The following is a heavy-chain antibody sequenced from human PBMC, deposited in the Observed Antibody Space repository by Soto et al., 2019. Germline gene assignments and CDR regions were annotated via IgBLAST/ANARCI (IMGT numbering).Heavy chain of an antibody. CDR1: GFTFSSYG. D-gene: IGHD5-12*01. J-gene: IGHJ4*02. V-gene: IGHV3-33*01. CDR2: IWYDGSNK. CDR3: ARDAGDGYKRIDY. Sequence: GWSLRLSCAASGFTFSSYGMHWVRQAPGKGLEWVAVIWYDGSNKYYADSVKGRFTISRDNSKNTLYLQMNSLRAEDTAVYYCARDAGDGYKRIDYWGQGTLVTVSS.